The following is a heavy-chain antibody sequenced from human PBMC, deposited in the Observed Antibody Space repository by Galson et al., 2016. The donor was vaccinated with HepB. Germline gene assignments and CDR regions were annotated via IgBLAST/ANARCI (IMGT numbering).Heavy chain of an antibody. CDR3: ARRNWNDAFDI. CDR2: ISSNYNYT. V-gene: IGHV3-11*06. D-gene: IGHD1-1*01. J-gene: IGHJ3*02. CDR1: GFTFSDYH. Sequence: LRLSCAASGFTFSDYHMSWSRQAPGKGLEWVSYISSNYNYTNYADSVKGRSTTSRDNAKNSLYLQMNSLRAEDTAVYYCARRNWNDAFDIWGQGTMVSVSS.